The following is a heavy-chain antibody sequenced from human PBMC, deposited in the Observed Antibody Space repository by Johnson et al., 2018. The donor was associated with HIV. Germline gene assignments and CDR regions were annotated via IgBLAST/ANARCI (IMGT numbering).Heavy chain of an antibody. Sequence: VQLVESGGGLVQPGGSLRLSCAASGFTFSSYWMSWVRQAPGKGLEWVANIKHDGREKYYVDSVKGRFTISRDNAKNSLYLQMNSLRAEDTAVYYCVCLRVSLSAFDIWGQGTMVTVSS. V-gene: IGHV3-7*01. J-gene: IGHJ3*02. CDR2: IKHDGREK. D-gene: IGHD2-21*01. CDR1: GFTFSSYW. CDR3: VCLRVSLSAFDI.